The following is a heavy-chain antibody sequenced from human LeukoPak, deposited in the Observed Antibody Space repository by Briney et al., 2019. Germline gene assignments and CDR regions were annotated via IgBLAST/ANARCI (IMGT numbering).Heavy chain of an antibody. J-gene: IGHJ4*02. CDR3: ARSHSSSWKY. V-gene: IGHV3-21*01. CDR1: GFTFSSYS. D-gene: IGHD6-13*01. Sequence: GGSLRLSXAASGFTFSSYSMNWVRQAPGKGLEWVSSISSSSSYTYYADSVKGRFTISRDNAKNSLYLQMNSLRAEDTAVYYCARSHSSSWKYWGQGTLVTVSS. CDR2: ISSSSSYT.